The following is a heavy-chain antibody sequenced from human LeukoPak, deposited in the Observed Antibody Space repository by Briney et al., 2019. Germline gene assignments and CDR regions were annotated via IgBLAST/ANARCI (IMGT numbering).Heavy chain of an antibody. CDR1: GYTFTSYA. D-gene: IGHD6-13*01. V-gene: IGHV1-3*01. CDR3: ARLGIAAAGTLDY. CDR2: INAGNGNT. J-gene: IGHJ4*02. Sequence: ASVKVSCKASGYTFTSYAMHWVRQAPGQRLEWMGWINAGNGNTKYSQKFQGRVTITRDTSASTAYMELSSLRSEDTAVYYCARLGIAAAGTLDYWGQGTLVTVSS.